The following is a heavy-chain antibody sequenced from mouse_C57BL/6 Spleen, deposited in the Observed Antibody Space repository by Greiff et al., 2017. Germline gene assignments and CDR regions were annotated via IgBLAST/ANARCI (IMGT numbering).Heavy chain of an antibody. CDR3: AREGSGNAFAY. D-gene: IGHD3-2*02. Sequence: EVKVEESEGGLVQPGSSMKLSCTASGFTFSDYYMAWVRQVPEKGLEWVANINYDGSSTYYLDSLKSRFIISRDNAKNILYLQMSSLKSEDTATYYCAREGSGNAFAYWGQGTLVTVSA. CDR1: GFTFSDYY. J-gene: IGHJ3*01. V-gene: IGHV5-16*01. CDR2: INYDGSST.